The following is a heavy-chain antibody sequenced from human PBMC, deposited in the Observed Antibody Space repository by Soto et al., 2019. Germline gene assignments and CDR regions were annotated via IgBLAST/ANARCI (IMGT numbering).Heavy chain of an antibody. CDR1: GFTFSGYG. D-gene: IGHD4-17*01. CDR2: IWYDGSNK. V-gene: IGHV3-33*01. CDR3: ARGVATTGYDH. Sequence: PGGSLRLSCAASGFTFSGYGMHWVRQAPGKGLEWVAVIWYDGSNKYYADSVKGRFTISRDNSKNTLYLQMNSLRAEDTAVYYCARGVATTGYDHWGQGTLVTVSS. J-gene: IGHJ4*02.